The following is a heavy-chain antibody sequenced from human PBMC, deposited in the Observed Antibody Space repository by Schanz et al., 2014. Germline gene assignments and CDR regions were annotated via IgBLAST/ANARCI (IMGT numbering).Heavy chain of an antibody. CDR3: AGTYCSSTSCYTGYYYMDV. V-gene: IGHV1-69*02. CDR1: GGTFSRLT. D-gene: IGHD2-2*02. Sequence: QVQLVQSGADVKKPGSSVRVSCKASGGTFSRLTFSWVRQAPGQGLEWMGRIIPILGIANYAQNFQGRITITADKSTSTAYMELTSLRSEDTAVYYCAGTYCSSTSCYTGYYYMDVWGKGTTVTVSS. J-gene: IGHJ6*03. CDR2: IIPILGIA.